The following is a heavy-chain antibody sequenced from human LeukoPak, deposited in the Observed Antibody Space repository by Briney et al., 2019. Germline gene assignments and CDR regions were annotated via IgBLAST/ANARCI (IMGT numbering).Heavy chain of an antibody. D-gene: IGHD5-12*01. J-gene: IGHJ3*02. CDR1: GGSISSGGYY. Sequence: SQTLSLTCTVSGGSISSGGYYWSWIRQHPGKGLEWIGYIYYSGSTYYNPSLKSRVTISVDTSKNQFSLKLSSVTAADTAVYYCARDAGYSGYDDGAFDIWGQGTMVTVSS. CDR3: ARDAGYSGYDDGAFDI. CDR2: IYYSGST. V-gene: IGHV4-31*03.